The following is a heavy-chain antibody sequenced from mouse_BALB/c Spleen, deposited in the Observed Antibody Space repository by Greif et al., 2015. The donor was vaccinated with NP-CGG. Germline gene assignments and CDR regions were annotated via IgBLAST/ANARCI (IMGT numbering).Heavy chain of an antibody. Sequence: VQLQQSGAELVKPGASVKLSCTASGFNINDTYMHWVKQRPEQGLEWIGRIDPANGNTKYDPKFQGKATITADTSSNTAYLQLSSLTSEDTAVYYCARGLRLQAWFAYWGQGTLVTVSA. V-gene: IGHV14-3*02. CDR2: IDPANGNT. J-gene: IGHJ3*01. CDR3: ARGLRLQAWFAY. D-gene: IGHD1-2*01. CDR1: GFNINDTY.